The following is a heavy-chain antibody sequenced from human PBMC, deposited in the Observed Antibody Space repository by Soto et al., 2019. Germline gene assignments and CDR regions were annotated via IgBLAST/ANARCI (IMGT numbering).Heavy chain of an antibody. CDR3: ARYSYGSDYLFDY. CDR2: IYYSGSS. V-gene: IGHV4-59*01. CDR1: GGSIKSYY. Sequence: PSETLSLTCTVSGGSIKSYYWSWIRQPPGKGLEWIGSIYYSGSSNSGPSLKSRVTMSVDTSKNQFSLKLSAVIAADTAMYYFARYSYGSDYLFDYWGQRSLDTGSS. D-gene: IGHD3-10*01. J-gene: IGHJ4*02.